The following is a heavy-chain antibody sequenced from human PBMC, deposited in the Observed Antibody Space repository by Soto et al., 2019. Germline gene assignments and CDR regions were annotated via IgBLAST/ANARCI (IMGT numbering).Heavy chain of an antibody. V-gene: IGHV3-7*03. CDR3: AREGGGGTISDY. CDR2: IKQDGSEK. D-gene: IGHD2-15*01. CDR1: GFTFSSYG. Sequence: QSGGSLRLSCAASGFTFSSYGMSWVRQAPGKGLEWVANIKQDGSEKYYVDSVKGRFTISRDNAKNSLYLQMNSLRAEDPAVYYCAREGGGGTISDYWGQGNLVTVSS. J-gene: IGHJ4*02.